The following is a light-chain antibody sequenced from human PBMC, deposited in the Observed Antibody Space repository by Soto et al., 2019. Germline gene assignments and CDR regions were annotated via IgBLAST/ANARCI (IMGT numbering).Light chain of an antibody. CDR3: KQYYSTLWT. V-gene: IGKV4-1*01. Sequence: DIVMTQSPDSLAVSLGERATIDCKSSQSVLYSSNNKNYLAWYQQKPGQPPKLLIYWASTRESGVPDRFSGSGSRTDFTLTISSLQAEDVAVYYCKQYYSTLWTFGQGTKVDIK. J-gene: IGKJ1*01. CDR1: QSVLYSSNNKNY. CDR2: WAS.